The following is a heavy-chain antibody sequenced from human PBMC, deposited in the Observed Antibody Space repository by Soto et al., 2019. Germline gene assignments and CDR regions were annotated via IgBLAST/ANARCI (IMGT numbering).Heavy chain of an antibody. V-gene: IGHV4-59*01. CDR1: GDSISSYY. J-gene: IGHJ5*02. Sequence: SETRSLTCTVSGDSISSYYWSWIRQPPGKGLEWIGYIYYSGSTNYNPSLKSRVTISVDTSKNQFSLKLSSVTAADTAVYYCARDQYYDSSGSYLWGQGTLVNVSS. D-gene: IGHD3-22*01. CDR2: IYYSGST. CDR3: ARDQYYDSSGSYL.